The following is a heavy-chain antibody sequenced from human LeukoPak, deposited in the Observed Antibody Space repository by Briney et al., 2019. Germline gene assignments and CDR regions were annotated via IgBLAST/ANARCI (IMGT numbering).Heavy chain of an antibody. CDR2: IDAGNGNT. Sequence: GASVKVSCKASGYTFTSFAIHWVRQAPGQRLEWMGWIDAGNGNTKCSQNFQGKVTITRDTYATTAYMEPSSLRSEDTAVYYCARLGEASSGWFYWGQGTLVTVSS. V-gene: IGHV1-3*01. D-gene: IGHD6-19*01. J-gene: IGHJ4*02. CDR3: ARLGEASSGWFY. CDR1: GYTFTSFA.